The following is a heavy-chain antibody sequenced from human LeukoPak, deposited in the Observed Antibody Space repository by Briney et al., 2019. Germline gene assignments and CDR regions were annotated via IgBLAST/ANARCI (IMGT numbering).Heavy chain of an antibody. V-gene: IGHV1-46*01. J-gene: IGHJ5*02. D-gene: IGHD3-3*01. CDR2: INPSGGST. CDR1: GYTFTSYY. Sequence: VASVTVSCKASGYTFTSYYMHWVRQAPGQGLEWMGIINPSGGSTSYAQKFQGRVTMTRDTSTSTVYMELSSLRSEDTAVYYCARGGLRFLEWLLPAGPWGQGTLVTVSS. CDR3: ARGGLRFLEWLLPAGP.